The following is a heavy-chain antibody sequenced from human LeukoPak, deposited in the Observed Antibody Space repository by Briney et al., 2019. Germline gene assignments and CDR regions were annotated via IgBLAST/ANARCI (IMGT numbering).Heavy chain of an antibody. V-gene: IGHV4-59*01. CDR3: ARGSSYYDSSGYSQFDAFDI. CDR1: GGSISSYY. J-gene: IGHJ3*02. D-gene: IGHD3-22*01. Sequence: SETLSLTCTVSGGSISSYYWSWIRQPPGKGLEWIGCIYYSGSTNYNPSLKSRVTISVDTSKNQFSLKLSSVTAADTAVYYCARGSSYYDSSGYSQFDAFDIWGQGTMVTVSS. CDR2: IYYSGST.